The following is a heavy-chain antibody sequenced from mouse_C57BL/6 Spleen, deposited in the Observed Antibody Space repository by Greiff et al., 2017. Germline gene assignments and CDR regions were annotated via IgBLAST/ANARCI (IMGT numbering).Heavy chain of an antibody. V-gene: IGHV5-4*01. CDR3: ARDPYYYGSSFYYFDY. CDR2: ISDGGSYT. D-gene: IGHD1-1*01. CDR1: GFTFSSYA. Sequence: EVKLVESGGGLVKPGGSLKLSCAASGFTFSSYAMSWVRQTPEKRLEWVATISDGGSYTYYPDNVKGRFTISRDNAKNNLYLQMSHLKSEETAMYYCARDPYYYGSSFYYFDYWGQGTTLTVSS. J-gene: IGHJ2*01.